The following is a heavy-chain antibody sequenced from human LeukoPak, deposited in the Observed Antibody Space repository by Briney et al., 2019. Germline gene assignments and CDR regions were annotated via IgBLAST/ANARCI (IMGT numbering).Heavy chain of an antibody. J-gene: IGHJ4*01. V-gene: IGHV3-7*01. D-gene: IGHD3-16*01. CDR1: GFTFVDFY. CDR3: ARAMPGDVFNYFDY. CDR2: IDAAGKDR. Sequence: PGGSLRLSCKASGFTFVDFYMSWVRQAPGKGLEWVANIDAAGKDRYYANSVKGRFTISRDNINNSLYLDMTSLRAEDTATYFCARAMPGDVFNYFDYRGQGVLVPVSS.